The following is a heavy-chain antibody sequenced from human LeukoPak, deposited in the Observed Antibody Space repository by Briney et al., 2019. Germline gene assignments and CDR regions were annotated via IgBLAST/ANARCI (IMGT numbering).Heavy chain of an antibody. V-gene: IGHV3-33*08. D-gene: IGHD3-22*01. CDR3: ARDDYYDSSGYCYY. CDR2: IWYDGSNK. Sequence: GGSLRLSCAASGFTFSSYSMNWVRQAPGKGLEWVAVIWYDGSNKYYADSVKGRFTISRDNSKNTLYLQMNSLRAEDTAVYYCARDDYYDSSGYCYYWGQGTLVTVSS. J-gene: IGHJ4*02. CDR1: GFTFSSYS.